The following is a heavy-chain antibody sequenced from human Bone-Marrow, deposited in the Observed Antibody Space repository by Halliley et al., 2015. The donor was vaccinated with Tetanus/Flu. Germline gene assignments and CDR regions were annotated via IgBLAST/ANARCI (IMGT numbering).Heavy chain of an antibody. Sequence: TLSLTCTVSGGSISSGGYYWSWIRQHPGKGLEWIGYIYYSGSTYYNPSLKSRVTISVDTSKNQFSLKLSSVTAADTAVYYCARGTRYCSSTSCYTRYYYYYGMDVWGQGTTVTVSS. CDR2: IYYSGST. V-gene: IGHV4-31*03. D-gene: IGHD2-2*02. J-gene: IGHJ6*02. CDR3: ARGTRYCSSTSCYTRYYYYYGMDV. CDR1: GGSISSGGYY.